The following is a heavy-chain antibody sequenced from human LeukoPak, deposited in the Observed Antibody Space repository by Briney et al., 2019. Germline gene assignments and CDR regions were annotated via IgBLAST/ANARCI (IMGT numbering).Heavy chain of an antibody. CDR3: ARGGSGSSWMFYYYYGMDV. Sequence: TSETLSLTCAVYGGSFSGYYWSWIRQPPGKGLEWIGEINHSGSTNYNPSLKSRVTISVDTSKNQFSLKLSSVTAADTAVYYCARGGSGSSWMFYYYYGMDVWGQGTTVTVSS. D-gene: IGHD6-19*01. CDR1: GGSFSGYY. J-gene: IGHJ6*02. CDR2: INHSGST. V-gene: IGHV4-34*01.